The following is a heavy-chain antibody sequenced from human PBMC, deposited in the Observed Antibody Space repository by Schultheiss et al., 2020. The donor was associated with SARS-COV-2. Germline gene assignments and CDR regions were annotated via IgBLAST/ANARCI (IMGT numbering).Heavy chain of an antibody. J-gene: IGHJ4*02. V-gene: IGHV3-23*01. Sequence: GGSLRLSCAASGFTFSSYAMSWVRQAPGKGLEWVSAISGSGGSTYYADTVKGRFTISRDNSKNTLYLQMNSLRAEDTAVYYCARYGSSGWLDYWGQGTLVTGSS. D-gene: IGHD6-19*01. CDR3: ARYGSSGWLDY. CDR1: GFTFSSYA. CDR2: ISGSGGST.